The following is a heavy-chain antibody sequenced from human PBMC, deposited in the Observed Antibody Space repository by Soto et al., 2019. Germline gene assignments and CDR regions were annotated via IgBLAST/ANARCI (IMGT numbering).Heavy chain of an antibody. V-gene: IGHV1-2*02. CDR1: VYSFTYYY. Sequence: XSVKVSCKASVYSFTYYYLHWVRQAPGQGLEWMGWINPNSGGTGSAQKFQGRVTVTRDTSITTAYMELSSVTSDDTAVYWCARDSSYSGYNFHAFDIWGQGTMVTVS. J-gene: IGHJ3*02. CDR3: ARDSSYSGYNFHAFDI. CDR2: INPNSGGT. D-gene: IGHD5-12*01.